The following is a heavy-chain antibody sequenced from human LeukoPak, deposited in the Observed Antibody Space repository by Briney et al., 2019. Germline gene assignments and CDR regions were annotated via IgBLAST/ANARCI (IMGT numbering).Heavy chain of an antibody. V-gene: IGHV1-46*01. CDR2: INPSGGST. J-gene: IGHJ3*02. D-gene: IGHD6-19*01. CDR1: GYTFTSYY. CDR3: ARVAVAGGAFDI. Sequence: ASVKVSCKASGYTFTSYYMHWVRQAPGQGLEWMGIINPSGGSTSYAQKFQGRVTMTRDMSTSTVYMELSRLRSDDTAVYYCARVAVAGGAFDIWGQGTMVTVSS.